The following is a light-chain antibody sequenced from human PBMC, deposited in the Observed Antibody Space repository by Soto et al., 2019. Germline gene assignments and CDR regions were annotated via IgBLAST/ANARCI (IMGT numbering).Light chain of an antibody. V-gene: IGKV3-20*01. Sequence: EILLTQSPVTLSLSPGERATLSCRASQSVSSSYLAWYQQKPGQAPSLLIYGASSRATGIPDRFSGSGSGTDFTLTISRLEPEDFAVYYCHQYVTSRMYTFGQGTKLEIK. CDR3: HQYVTSRMYT. CDR2: GAS. CDR1: QSVSSSY. J-gene: IGKJ2*01.